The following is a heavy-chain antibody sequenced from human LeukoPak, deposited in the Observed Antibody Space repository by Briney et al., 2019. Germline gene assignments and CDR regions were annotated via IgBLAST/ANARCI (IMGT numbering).Heavy chain of an antibody. CDR1: GFTFGSYW. CDR2: INSDGSST. CDR3: AREFMIKAFDI. D-gene: IGHD3-16*01. V-gene: IGHV3-74*01. J-gene: IGHJ3*02. Sequence: GGSLRLSCAASGFTFGSYWMHWVRQAPGKGLVWVSRINSDGSSTSYADSVKGRFTISRDNAKNTLYLQMNSLRAEDTAVYYCAREFMIKAFDIWGQGTMVTVSS.